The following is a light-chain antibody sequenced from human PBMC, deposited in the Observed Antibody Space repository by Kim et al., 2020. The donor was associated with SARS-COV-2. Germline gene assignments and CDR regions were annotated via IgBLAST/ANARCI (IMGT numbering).Light chain of an antibody. CDR3: QEYFTTPPT. Sequence: ATINWQSRQSVLYRSNNKNHLGWYQQKPGQPPKLLVYWASTRESGVPDRFSGSGSGTDFTLTISSLQAEDVAVYYCQEYFTTPPTFGGGTKVDIK. CDR1: QSVLYRSNNKNH. V-gene: IGKV4-1*01. J-gene: IGKJ4*01. CDR2: WAS.